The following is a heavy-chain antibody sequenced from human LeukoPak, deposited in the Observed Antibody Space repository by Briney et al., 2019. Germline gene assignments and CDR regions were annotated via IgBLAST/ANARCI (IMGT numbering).Heavy chain of an antibody. CDR2: INHSGST. CDR1: GVSFIGYY. J-gene: IGHJ4*02. CDR3: ARGKGLATYYGSGSTY. Sequence: PSETLSLTCAVYGVSFIGYYWSWIRQPPGKGLEWIGEINHSGSTNYNPSLKSRVTISLDTSKNQFSLKLSSVTAADTAVYYCARGKGLATYYGSGSTYWGQGTLVTVSS. V-gene: IGHV4-34*01. D-gene: IGHD3-10*01.